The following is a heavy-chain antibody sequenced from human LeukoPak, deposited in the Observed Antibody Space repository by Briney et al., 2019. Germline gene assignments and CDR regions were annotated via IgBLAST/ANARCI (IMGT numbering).Heavy chain of an antibody. CDR2: SSSSSYI. Sequence: SSSSSYIYYADSVIGRFTISRDNAKNSLYLHMNSLRAEDTAVYYCARERRGVTVIIDAFDIWGQGTMVTVSS. D-gene: IGHD2-21*02. V-gene: IGHV3-21*01. CDR3: ARERRGVTVIIDAFDI. J-gene: IGHJ3*02.